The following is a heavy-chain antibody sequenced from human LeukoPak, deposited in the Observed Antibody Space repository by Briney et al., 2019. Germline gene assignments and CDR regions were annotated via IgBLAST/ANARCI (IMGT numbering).Heavy chain of an antibody. D-gene: IGHD2/OR15-2a*01. V-gene: IGHV3-21*01. CDR3: ARHGSDNPFSHSDY. CDR2: ISSYSLYI. Sequence: KPGGSLRLSCAASGFTFNSYSMNWVRQAPGKGLEWVSSISSYSLYIYYADSLKGRFTISRDTAKNSLYLQMNSLRAEDTAVYYCARHGSDNPFSHSDYWGQGTLVTVSS. J-gene: IGHJ4*02. CDR1: GFTFNSYS.